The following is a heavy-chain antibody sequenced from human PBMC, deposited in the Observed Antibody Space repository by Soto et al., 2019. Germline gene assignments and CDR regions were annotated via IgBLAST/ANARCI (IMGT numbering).Heavy chain of an antibody. CDR2: MNPNSGAT. V-gene: IGHV1-2*02. CDR1: GYTFTGHY. Sequence: ASVKVSCKASGYTFTGHYLHWVRQAPGQGLEWMGWMNPNSGATNYAQRFQDRVTMTRDTSISTAYMDLSSLRSDDTAVYYCAKDASQTFRSSSHNDFCGQGTLVTVCS. CDR3: AKDASQTFRSSSHNDF. J-gene: IGHJ4*02. D-gene: IGHD6-13*01.